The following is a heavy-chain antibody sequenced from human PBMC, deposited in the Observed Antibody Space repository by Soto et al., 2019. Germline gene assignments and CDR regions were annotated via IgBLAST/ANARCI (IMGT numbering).Heavy chain of an antibody. CDR2: IYTSGST. Sequence: KTSETLSLTCTVSGGSISSYYWSWIRQPAGKGLEWIGRIYTSGSTNYNPSLKSRVTMSVDTSKNQFSLKLGSVTAADTAVYYCARVNPNYDILTGYYWFDPWGQGTLVTVSS. J-gene: IGHJ5*02. D-gene: IGHD3-9*01. V-gene: IGHV4-4*07. CDR1: GGSISSYY. CDR3: ARVNPNYDILTGYYWFDP.